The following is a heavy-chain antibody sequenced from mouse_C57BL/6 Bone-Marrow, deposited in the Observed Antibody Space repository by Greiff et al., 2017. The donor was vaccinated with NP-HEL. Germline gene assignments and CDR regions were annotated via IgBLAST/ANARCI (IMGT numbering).Heavy chain of an antibody. Sequence: EVQRVESEGGLVQPGSSMKLSCTASGFTFSDYYMAWVRQVPEKGLEWVANINYDGSSTYYLDSLKSRFIISRDNAKNILYLQMSSLKSEDTATYYCARASYYYGSSYDWYFDVWGTGTTVTVSS. J-gene: IGHJ1*03. CDR1: GFTFSDYY. CDR3: ARASYYYGSSYDWYFDV. CDR2: INYDGSST. D-gene: IGHD1-1*01. V-gene: IGHV5-16*01.